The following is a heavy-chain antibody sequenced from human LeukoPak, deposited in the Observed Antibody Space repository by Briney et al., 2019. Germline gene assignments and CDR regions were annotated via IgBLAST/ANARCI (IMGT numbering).Heavy chain of an antibody. D-gene: IGHD3-22*01. Sequence: SVKVSCKASGGTFSSYAISWVRQAPGQGLEWMGRIIPIFGTANYAQKFQGRVTITTDESTSTAYMELSSLRSEDTAVYYCAREPLTMIKIRPFYYWGQGTLVTVSS. CDR3: AREPLTMIKIRPFYY. CDR1: GGTFSSYA. J-gene: IGHJ4*02. CDR2: IIPIFGTA. V-gene: IGHV1-69*05.